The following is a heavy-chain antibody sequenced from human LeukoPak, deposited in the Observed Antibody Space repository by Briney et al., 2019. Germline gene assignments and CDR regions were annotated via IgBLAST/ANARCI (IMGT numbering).Heavy chain of an antibody. CDR2: ISASGSTT. V-gene: IGHV3-23*01. CDR1: GFTFNRYN. Sequence: PGGSLRLSCAASGFTFNRYNMNWVRRAPGKGLEWVSSISASGSTTYYADSVKDRFTISRDNSKSTLYLQMNSLRAEDTAVYYCAKQNQWVAGIDSWGQGTVVTVSS. CDR3: AKQNQWVAGIDS. J-gene: IGHJ4*02. D-gene: IGHD6-19*01.